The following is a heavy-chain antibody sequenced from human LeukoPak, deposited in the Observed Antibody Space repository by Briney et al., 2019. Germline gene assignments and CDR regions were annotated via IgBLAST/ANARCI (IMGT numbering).Heavy chain of an antibody. V-gene: IGHV4-39*01. Sequence: SETLSLTCTVSGGSISSSSYYWVWIRQPPGKGLEWIGSIYYSGSTYYNPSLKSRVTISVDTSKNQFSLKLSSVTAADTAVYYCARLVAGTVDYWGQGTLVTVSS. J-gene: IGHJ4*02. CDR2: IYYSGST. CDR3: ARLVAGTVDY. CDR1: GGSISSSSYY. D-gene: IGHD6-19*01.